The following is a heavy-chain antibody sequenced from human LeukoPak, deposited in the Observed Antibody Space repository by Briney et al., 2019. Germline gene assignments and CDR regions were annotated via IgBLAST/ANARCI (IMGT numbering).Heavy chain of an antibody. CDR1: GFSFRDYN. CDR3: VRDSQTVYYYQPPDY. Sequence: GGSLRLSCAASGFSFRDYNVNWVRQPPGKGLEWVSYISRDSNIIYYADSVKGRFTISRDNAKNSVSLRMNSLRAEDTAMYYCVRDSQTVYYYQPPDYWGQGTLVTVSA. D-gene: IGHD3-10*01. J-gene: IGHJ4*02. V-gene: IGHV3-48*01. CDR2: ISRDSNII.